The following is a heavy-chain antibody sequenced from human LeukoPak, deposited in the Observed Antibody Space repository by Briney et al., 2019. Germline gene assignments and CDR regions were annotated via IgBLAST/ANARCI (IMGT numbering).Heavy chain of an antibody. Sequence: ASVKVSCKASGGTFSSYAISWVRQAPGQGLEWMGGIIPIFGTANYAQKFQGRVTITTDTSTSTAYMELRSLRSDDTAVYYCARLPPDYYDSSGYYWDYWGQGTLVTVSS. CDR2: IIPIFGTA. V-gene: IGHV1-69*05. D-gene: IGHD3-22*01. CDR1: GGTFSSYA. CDR3: ARLPPDYYDSSGYYWDY. J-gene: IGHJ4*02.